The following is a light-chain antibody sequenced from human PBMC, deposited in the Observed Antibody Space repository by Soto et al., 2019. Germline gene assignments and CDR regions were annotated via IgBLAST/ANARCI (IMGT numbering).Light chain of an antibody. CDR2: GAS. J-gene: IGKJ4*01. Sequence: DSALTQSPGTLSLTQGERATLSCRASQSVSNNYLAWYQQKPGQAPRLLIYGASNRATGIPDRFSGSGSGTEFTLTISSLEPEDFAVYYCQQRSNWPPMLTFGGGTKVDIK. CDR3: QQRSNWPPMLT. CDR1: QSVSNNY. V-gene: IGKV3D-20*02.